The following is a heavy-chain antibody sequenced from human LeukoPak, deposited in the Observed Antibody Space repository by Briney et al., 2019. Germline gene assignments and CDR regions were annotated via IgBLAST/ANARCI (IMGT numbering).Heavy chain of an antibody. J-gene: IGHJ4*02. Sequence: GGSLRLSCAASGFTFNTCGMHWVRQAPGKGLEWVAFINDNGSKKGYADSVKGRLTISRDTSKNTLYLQMNSLRVEDTAVYYCVKDFHNSWTFDYWGQGTLVTVSS. D-gene: IGHD6-13*01. V-gene: IGHV3-30*02. CDR3: VKDFHNSWTFDY. CDR2: INDNGSKK. CDR1: GFTFNTCG.